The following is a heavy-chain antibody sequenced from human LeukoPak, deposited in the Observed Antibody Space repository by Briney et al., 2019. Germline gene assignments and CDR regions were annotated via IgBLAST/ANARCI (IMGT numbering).Heavy chain of an antibody. J-gene: IGHJ4*02. V-gene: IGHV3-66*02. CDR3: ARGGGDRPDLGFDY. CDR1: GFTVSSNY. D-gene: IGHD3-16*01. Sequence: GGSLRLSCAASGFTVSSNYMSWVRQAPGKGLEWVSVIYSGGSTYYADSVKGRLTISRDNSKNTLYLQMNSLRAEDTAVYYCARGGGDRPDLGFDYWGQGTLVTVSS. CDR2: IYSGGST.